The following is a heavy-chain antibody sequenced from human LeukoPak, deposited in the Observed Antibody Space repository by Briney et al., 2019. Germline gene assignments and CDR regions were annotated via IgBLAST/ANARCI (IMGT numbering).Heavy chain of an antibody. V-gene: IGHV3-7*01. CDR3: ARAPHDY. Sequence: GGSLRLSCAASGFTLSSYWMSWVRQAPGKGLEWVANIKEDGSEKYYVDSVKGRFTISRDNAKNSLYLQMNSLRAEDTAVYYCARAPHDYWGQGTLVTVSS. CDR2: IKEDGSEK. CDR1: GFTLSSYW. J-gene: IGHJ4*02.